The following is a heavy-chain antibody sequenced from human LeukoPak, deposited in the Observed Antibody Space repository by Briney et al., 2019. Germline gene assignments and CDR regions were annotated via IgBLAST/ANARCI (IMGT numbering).Heavy chain of an antibody. J-gene: IGHJ4*02. D-gene: IGHD2-15*01. V-gene: IGHV4-34*01. Sequence: PSETLSLTCAVYGGSLSGYYWSWIRQPPGKGLEWIGEINHSGSTNYNPSLKSRVTISVDTSKNQFSLKLSSVTAADTAVYYCASLRRGGYCSGGSCYGSGYWGQGTLVTVSS. CDR1: GGSLSGYY. CDR3: ASLRRGGYCSGGSCYGSGY. CDR2: INHSGST.